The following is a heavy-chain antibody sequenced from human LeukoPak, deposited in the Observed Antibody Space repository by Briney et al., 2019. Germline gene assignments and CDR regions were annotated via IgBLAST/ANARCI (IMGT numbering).Heavy chain of an antibody. D-gene: IGHD3-10*01. CDR2: IYPGDSDT. CDR1: GYSFTSYW. J-gene: IGHJ5*02. Sequence: GESLKISCKGSGYSFTSYWIGWVRQMPGKGLEWMGIIYPGDSDTRYSPSFQGQVTISADKSISTAYLQWSSLKASDTAMYYCARGYYGSGSYPSIRNWFDPWGQGTLVTVSS. V-gene: IGHV5-51*01. CDR3: ARGYYGSGSYPSIRNWFDP.